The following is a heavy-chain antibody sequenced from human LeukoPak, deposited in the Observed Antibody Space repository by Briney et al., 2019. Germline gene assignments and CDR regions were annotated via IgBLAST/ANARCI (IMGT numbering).Heavy chain of an antibody. V-gene: IGHV1-2*02. Sequence: ASVKVSCKASGYTFIGYYLHWVRQAPGQGLEWMGWINPNTGVTNYAQRFQGRVTLTRDTSISTAYMELSRLRSDDTAVYYCARGGDTAIDTNWFDPWGLGSLVTVFS. J-gene: IGHJ5*02. CDR3: ARGGDTAIDTNWFDP. CDR1: GYTFIGYY. CDR2: INPNTGVT. D-gene: IGHD5-18*01.